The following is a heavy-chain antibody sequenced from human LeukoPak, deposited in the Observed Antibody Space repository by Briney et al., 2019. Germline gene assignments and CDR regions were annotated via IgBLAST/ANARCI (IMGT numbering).Heavy chain of an antibody. J-gene: IGHJ6*03. CDR2: INHSGST. V-gene: IGHV4-34*01. Sequence: SETLSLTCAVYGGSFSGYYWSWIRQPPGKGLEWIGEINHSGSTNYNPSLKSRVTISVDTSKNQFSLKLSSVTAADTAVYYCARLATVTPPYYYYYMDVWGKGTTVTVSS. CDR3: ARLATVTPPYYYYYMDV. D-gene: IGHD4-11*01. CDR1: GGSFSGYY.